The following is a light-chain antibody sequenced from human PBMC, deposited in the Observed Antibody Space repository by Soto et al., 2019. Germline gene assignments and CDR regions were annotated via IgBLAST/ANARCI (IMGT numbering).Light chain of an antibody. CDR2: AAS. CDR3: QQSYGTPLT. CDR1: QSISSY. V-gene: IGKV1-39*01. J-gene: IGKJ4*01. Sequence: DMEMTQSPSSLSASVGDRDTITCRASQSISSYLNWYQHKPGKVPKLLIYAASSLQSGVPTRFSGSGSGTEFTLTINSLQPEDFATDYCQQSYGTPLTVGGGTKIEIK.